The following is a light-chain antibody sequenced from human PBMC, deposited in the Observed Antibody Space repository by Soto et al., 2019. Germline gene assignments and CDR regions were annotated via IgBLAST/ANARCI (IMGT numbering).Light chain of an antibody. Sequence: DVQLTQSPSFLSASVGDRVTITCRASQGITNYLAWYQQKPGKAPKPLIYTASTLQSGVPSRFSGSGAGAEFALTIAGLQPEDFATYFCQQFHTYPWTFGQGTEVDIK. J-gene: IGKJ1*01. CDR1: QGITNY. CDR2: TAS. V-gene: IGKV1-9*01. CDR3: QQFHTYPWT.